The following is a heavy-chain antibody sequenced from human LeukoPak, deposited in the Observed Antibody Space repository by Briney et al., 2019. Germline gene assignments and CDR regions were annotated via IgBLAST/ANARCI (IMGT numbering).Heavy chain of an antibody. D-gene: IGHD3-22*01. J-gene: IGHJ3*02. V-gene: IGHV1-18*01. CDR3: ALGGYYYDSSGYTGDAFDI. Sequence: GASVKVPCKASGYTFTSYGISWVRQAPGQGLEWMGWISAYNGNTNYAQKLQGRVTMTTDTSTSTAYMELRSLRSDDTAVYYCALGGYYYDSSGYTGDAFDIWGQGTMVTVSS. CDR2: ISAYNGNT. CDR1: GYTFTSYG.